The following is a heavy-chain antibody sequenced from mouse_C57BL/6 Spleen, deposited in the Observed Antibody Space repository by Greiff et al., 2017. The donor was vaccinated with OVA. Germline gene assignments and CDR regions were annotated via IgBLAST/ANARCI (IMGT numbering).Heavy chain of an antibody. CDR3: ARGYGSRGYFDV. D-gene: IGHD1-1*01. J-gene: IGHJ1*03. CDR1: GYTFTSYW. CDR2: IDPSDSYT. Sequence: VQLQQPGAELVKPGASVKLSCKASGYTFTSYWMQWVKQRPGQGLEWIGEIDPSDSYTNYNQKVKGKATLTVDTASSTAYRQLRSLTAEDSAVYYCARGYGSRGYFDVWGTGTTVTVSS. V-gene: IGHV1-50*01.